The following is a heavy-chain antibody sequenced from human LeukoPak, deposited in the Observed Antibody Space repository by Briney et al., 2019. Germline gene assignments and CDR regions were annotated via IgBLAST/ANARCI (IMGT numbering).Heavy chain of an antibody. J-gene: IGHJ4*02. CDR2: TYYRSKWYN. CDR3: ARTAVSVGRGYLDY. D-gene: IGHD4-11*01. CDR1: GDSVSVRSST. Sequence: SQTLSLTCVMSGDSVSVRSSTWHWARQSPSRGLEWLGRTYYRSKWYNDYAVSVKSRITINPDTSKNQFSLQLNSVTPEDTAVYYCARTAVSVGRGYLDYWGQGTLVTVS. V-gene: IGHV6-1*01.